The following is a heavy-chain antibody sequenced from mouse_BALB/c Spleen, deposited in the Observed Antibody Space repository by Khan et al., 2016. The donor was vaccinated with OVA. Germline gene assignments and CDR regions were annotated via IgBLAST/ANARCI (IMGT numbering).Heavy chain of an antibody. CDR1: DYTFTNYW. V-gene: IGHV1-7*01. D-gene: IGHD1-1*01. Sequence: QVQLQQSGAELAKPGASVKMSCKASDYTFTNYWMHWVKQRPGQGLEWIGYIDPTTGYTEYNQKFKDKATLTADKSSSTAYMQLSTLTSEDSAVYNGTSHGSVYTWFGYRGQGTLVAVSA. CDR2: IDPTTGYT. CDR3: TSHGSVYTWFGY. J-gene: IGHJ3*01.